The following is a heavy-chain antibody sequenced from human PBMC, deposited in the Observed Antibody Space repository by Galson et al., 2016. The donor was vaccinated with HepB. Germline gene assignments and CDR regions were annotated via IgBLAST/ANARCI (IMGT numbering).Heavy chain of an antibody. CDR1: GGSISTDSW. Sequence: LSLTFAVSGGSISTDSWWHWVRQPPGQGLEWIGEIYHDGGTNYNPSLKSRLSMSVDKSKNQFSLNLSSVTAADAAVYYCARVTCGGGACQDVFAIWGQGIMVTVSS. V-gene: IGHV4-4*02. D-gene: IGHD2-21*02. CDR2: IYHDGGT. J-gene: IGHJ3*02. CDR3: ARVTCGGGACQDVFAI.